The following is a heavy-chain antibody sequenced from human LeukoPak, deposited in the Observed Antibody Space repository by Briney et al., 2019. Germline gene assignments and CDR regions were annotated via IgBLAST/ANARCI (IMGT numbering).Heavy chain of an antibody. V-gene: IGHV3-9*03. Sequence: GGSLRLSCAASGFTFDDYAMHWVRQAPGKGLEWVSSISWNSGNIVYADSVKGRFTISRDNAKNPLYLQMNSLRAEDMALYYCAKGSEVLLWFGVYFDYWGQGTLVTVSS. CDR2: ISWNSGNI. CDR3: AKGSEVLLWFGVYFDY. D-gene: IGHD3-10*01. CDR1: GFTFDDYA. J-gene: IGHJ4*02.